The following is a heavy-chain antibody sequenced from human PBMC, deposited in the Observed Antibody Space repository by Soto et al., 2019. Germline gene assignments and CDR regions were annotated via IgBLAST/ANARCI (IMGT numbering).Heavy chain of an antibody. CDR1: GGSLSRYS. CDR3: AGVAGTPTIDY. J-gene: IGHJ4*02. V-gene: IGHV4-34*01. CDR2: INRSGGT. Sequence: QVHLQQWGAGLLKPSETLSLSCTVYGGSLSRYSWSWIRQSPGKGLEWIGEINRSGGTDYNPSLKSRVTISADTSKNQFSLKLTSVTAADTAVYYCAGVAGTPTIDYWGQGTLVTVSS. D-gene: IGHD6-19*01.